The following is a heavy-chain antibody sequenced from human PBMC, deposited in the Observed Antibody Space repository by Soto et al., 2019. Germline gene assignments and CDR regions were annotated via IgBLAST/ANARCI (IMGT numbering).Heavy chain of an antibody. CDR1: GFTFGSYA. J-gene: IGHJ4*02. V-gene: IGHV3-23*01. D-gene: IGHD2-2*01. CDR2: IGGSGGTT. CDR3: ARLGSSTFCSTD. Sequence: GGSLRLSCAASGFTFGSYAMTWVRQAPGKGLEWVSGIGGSGGTTYYADSVKGRFTISRDNSKNTLHLQMNSLRAEDTAVYYCARLGSSTFCSTDWGQGTLVTVSS.